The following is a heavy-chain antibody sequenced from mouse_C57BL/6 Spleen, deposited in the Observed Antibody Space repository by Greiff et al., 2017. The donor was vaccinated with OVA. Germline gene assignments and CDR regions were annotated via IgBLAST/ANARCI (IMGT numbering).Heavy chain of an antibody. V-gene: IGHV1-81*01. Sequence: VKLVESGAELARPGASVKLSCKASGYTFTSYGISWVKQRTGQGLEWIGEIYPRSGNTYYNEKFKGKATLTADKSSSTAYMELRSLTSEDSAVYFCAREVFTTVEREVYYFDYWGQGTTLTVSS. CDR2: IYPRSGNT. D-gene: IGHD1-1*01. CDR3: AREVFTTVEREVYYFDY. CDR1: GYTFTSYG. J-gene: IGHJ2*01.